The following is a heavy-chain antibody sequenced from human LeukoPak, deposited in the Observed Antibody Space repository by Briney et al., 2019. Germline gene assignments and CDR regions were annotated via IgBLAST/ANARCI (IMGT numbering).Heavy chain of an antibody. Sequence: GGSLRLSCAASEFTVSSNYMSWVRQAPGKGLEWVSVIYSGGSTYYADLVKGRFTISRDNSKNTLYLQMNSLRAEDTAVYYCATSHSGYDSYYYYGMDVWGQGTTVTVSS. D-gene: IGHD5-12*01. CDR3: ATSHSGYDSYYYYGMDV. J-gene: IGHJ6*02. CDR1: EFTVSSNY. CDR2: IYSGGST. V-gene: IGHV3-66*01.